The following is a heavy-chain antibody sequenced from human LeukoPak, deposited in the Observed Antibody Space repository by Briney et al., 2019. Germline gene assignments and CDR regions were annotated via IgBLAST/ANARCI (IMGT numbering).Heavy chain of an antibody. V-gene: IGHV4-38-2*02. Sequence: SETLSLTCTVSGYSISSGYYWGWIRQPPGKGLEWIGSIYHSGSTYYNPSLKSRVTISVDTSKNQFSLKLSSVTAADTAVYYCARGRAAATRSAYYFDYWGQGTLVTVSS. J-gene: IGHJ4*02. CDR1: GYSISSGYY. CDR3: ARGRAAATRSAYYFDY. D-gene: IGHD6-13*01. CDR2: IYHSGST.